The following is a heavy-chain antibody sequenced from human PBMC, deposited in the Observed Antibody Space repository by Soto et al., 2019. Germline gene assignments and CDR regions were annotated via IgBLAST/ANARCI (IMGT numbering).Heavy chain of an antibody. CDR3: ARAWMCSSTSCYDHNWFDP. CDR2: ISAYNGNT. CDR1: GYTFTSYG. V-gene: IGHV1-18*01. Sequence: ASVKVSCKASGYTFTSYGISWVRQAPGQGLEWMGWISAYNGNTNYAQKLQGRVTMTTDTSTSTAYMELRSLRSDDTAVYYCARAWMCSSTSCYDHNWFDPWGQGTLVTVSS. D-gene: IGHD2-2*01. J-gene: IGHJ5*02.